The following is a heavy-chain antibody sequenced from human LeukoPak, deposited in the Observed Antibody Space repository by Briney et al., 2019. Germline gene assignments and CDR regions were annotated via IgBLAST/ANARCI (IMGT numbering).Heavy chain of an antibody. V-gene: IGHV3-23*01. CDR1: GFIFSSYS. J-gene: IGHJ6*02. Sequence: GGSLRLSCAASGFIFSSYSVSWVRQAPGMGLEWVSVITGSGGNTYYADSVKGRFTISKDNSKNTVYLQMSSLRVDDTAVYYCAKAASSSWPSYYYGMDVWGQGTTVTVSS. CDR2: ITGSGGNT. CDR3: AKAASSSWPSYYYGMDV. D-gene: IGHD6-13*01.